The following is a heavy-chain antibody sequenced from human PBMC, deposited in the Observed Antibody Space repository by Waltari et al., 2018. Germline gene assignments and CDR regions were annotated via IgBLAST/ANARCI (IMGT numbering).Heavy chain of an antibody. D-gene: IGHD6-13*01. CDR1: GFPFSSYS. CDR2: FGRDGRT. J-gene: IGHJ5*02. Sequence: EVQLVESGGGLVQPGGSLRLSCAASGFPFSSYSMNWVRQVPGKGLEWVSAFGRDGRTYYADSVKGRFTIAKDTSKNTLYLQMDSLRAEDTAVYYCAKEVWQQLVKMVGWFDPWGQGTLVTVSS. CDR3: AKEVWQQLVKMVGWFDP. V-gene: IGHV3-23*04.